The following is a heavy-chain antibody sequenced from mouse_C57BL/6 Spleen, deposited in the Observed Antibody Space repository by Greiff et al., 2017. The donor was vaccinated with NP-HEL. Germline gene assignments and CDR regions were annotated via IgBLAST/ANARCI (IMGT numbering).Heavy chain of an antibody. CDR2: ISYSGST. Sequence: EVKLQESGPGMVKPSQSLSLTCTVTGYSITSGYDWHWIRHFPGNKLEWMGYISYSGSTNYNPSLKSRIPITHDTSKNHFFLKLNSVTTEDTATYYCAREGWSYAMDYWGQGTSVTVSS. V-gene: IGHV3-1*01. CDR3: AREGWSYAMDY. CDR1: GYSITSGYD. J-gene: IGHJ4*01. D-gene: IGHD2-3*01.